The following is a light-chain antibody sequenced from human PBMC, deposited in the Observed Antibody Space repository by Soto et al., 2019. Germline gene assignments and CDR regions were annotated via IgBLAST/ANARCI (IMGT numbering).Light chain of an antibody. CDR3: QSYDSSLSGYV. CDR2: GNN. CDR1: SSNIGAGYH. Sequence: QSALTQPPSVSGAPGQRVTISCTGSSSNIGAGYHVHWYQHFPGTAPKLLVYGNNNRPSGVPDRFSGSKSGTSASLAITGLQAEDEADYYCQSYDSSLSGYVFGTGTKLTVL. V-gene: IGLV1-40*01. J-gene: IGLJ1*01.